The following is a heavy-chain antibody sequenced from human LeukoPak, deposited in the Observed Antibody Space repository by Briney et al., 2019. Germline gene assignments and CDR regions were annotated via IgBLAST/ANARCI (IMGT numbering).Heavy chain of an antibody. CDR1: GSSISSSSYY. D-gene: IGHD6-6*01. V-gene: IGHV4-39*01. CDR2: IYYSGST. CDR3: ASPFSSSSTYDY. J-gene: IGHJ4*02. Sequence: PSETLSLTCTVSGSSISSSSYYWGWIRQPPGKGLEWIGSIYYSGSTYYNPSLKSRVTISVDTSKNQFSLKLSSVTAADTAVYYCASPFSSSSTYDYWGQGTLVTVSS.